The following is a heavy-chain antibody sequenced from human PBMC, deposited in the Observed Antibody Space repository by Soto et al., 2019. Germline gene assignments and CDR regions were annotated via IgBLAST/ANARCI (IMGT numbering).Heavy chain of an antibody. J-gene: IGHJ6*02. CDR1: GGTFSSYA. D-gene: IGHD2-21*02. V-gene: IGHV1-69*13. CDR3: ARLYFGGDCYLRYYYYGMDV. CDR2: IIPTFGTA. Sequence: SVKVSCKASGGTFSSYAISWVRQATGQRLEWMGGIIPTFGTANYAQKFQGRVTITADESTSTAYMELSSLRSEDTAVYYCARLYFGGDCYLRYYYYGMDVWGQGTTVTVSS.